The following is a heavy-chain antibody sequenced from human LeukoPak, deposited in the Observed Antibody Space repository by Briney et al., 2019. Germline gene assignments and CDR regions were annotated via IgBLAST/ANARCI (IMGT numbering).Heavy chain of an antibody. CDR2: LSGSGGAT. V-gene: IGHV3-NL1*01. J-gene: IGHJ4*02. CDR1: GFTFSSYG. Sequence: GRSLRLSCAASGFTFSSYGMHWVRQAPGKGLEWVSALSGSGGATYYADSVKGRFTISRDNSKNTLYLQMNSLRAEDTAVYYCAKDMDYYDSSGYGDYWGQGTLVTVSS. CDR3: AKDMDYYDSSGYGDY. D-gene: IGHD3-22*01.